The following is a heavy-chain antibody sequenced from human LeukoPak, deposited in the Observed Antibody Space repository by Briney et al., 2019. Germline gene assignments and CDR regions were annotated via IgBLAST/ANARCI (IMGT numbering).Heavy chain of an antibody. D-gene: IGHD3-9*01. V-gene: IGHV4-61*02. Sequence: SETLSLTCTVSGGSISSGSYYWSWIRQPAGKGLEWIGRIYTSESTNYNPSLKSQVTISVDTSKNQFSLKLSSVTAADTAVYYCAISRQGYDILTGRDAFDIWGQGTMVTVSS. CDR2: IYTSEST. CDR3: AISRQGYDILTGRDAFDI. J-gene: IGHJ3*02. CDR1: GGSISSGSYY.